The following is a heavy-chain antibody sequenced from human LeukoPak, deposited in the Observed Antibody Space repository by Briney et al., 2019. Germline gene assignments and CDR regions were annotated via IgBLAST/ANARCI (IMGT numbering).Heavy chain of an antibody. CDR2: INPNSGGT. CDR1: GYTFTGYY. CDR3: ARDTYYDILTGYYPY. Sequence: GASVKVSCKASGYTFTGYYMHWVRQAHGQGLEWMGWINPNSGGTNYAQKFQGRVTMTRDTSISTAYMELSRLRSDDTAVYYCARDTYYDILTGYYPYWGQGTLVTVSS. V-gene: IGHV1-2*02. J-gene: IGHJ4*02. D-gene: IGHD3-9*01.